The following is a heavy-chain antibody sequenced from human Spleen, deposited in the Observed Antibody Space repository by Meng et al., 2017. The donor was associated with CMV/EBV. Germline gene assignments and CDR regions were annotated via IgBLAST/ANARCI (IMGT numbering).Heavy chain of an antibody. CDR1: GGSFNGYY. CDR2: INDSGST. D-gene: IGHD1-26*01. J-gene: IGHJ4*02. Sequence: GSLRLSCAVYGGSFNGYYWSWIRQPPGKGLEWIGEINDSGSTKYNPSLKSRVTISIDTSKNQFSLRLSSVTATDTAVYFCARDRVESYYDKDYDYWGQGTLVTVSS. V-gene: IGHV4-34*01. CDR3: ARDRVESYYDKDYDY.